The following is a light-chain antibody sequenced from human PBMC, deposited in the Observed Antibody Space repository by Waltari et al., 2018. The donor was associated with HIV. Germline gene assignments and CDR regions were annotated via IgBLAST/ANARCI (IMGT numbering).Light chain of an antibody. Sequence: DIVMTQSPDSLVVSLGERATIHCKSSQTISSNSKNYLGWYQQKPGQSPKLLFYWASNRESGVPYRFSGSGSGTNFSLTISNLQADDAAVYYCQQYYTPTRTFGQGTKVEV. V-gene: IGKV4-1*01. J-gene: IGKJ1*01. CDR2: WAS. CDR3: QQYYTPTRT. CDR1: QTISSNSKNY.